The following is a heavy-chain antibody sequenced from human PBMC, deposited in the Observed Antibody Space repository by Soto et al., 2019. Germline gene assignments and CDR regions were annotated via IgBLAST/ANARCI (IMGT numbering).Heavy chain of an antibody. J-gene: IGHJ4*02. CDR2: ISAYNGNT. Sequence: VSVKVSCKASGYTFTSYGISWVRQAPGQGLEWMGWISAYNGNTNYAQKLQGRVTMTTDTSTSTAYMELRSLRSDDTAVYYFAGDAAYYYGSGSLDYWGQGTLVTVSS. V-gene: IGHV1-18*01. D-gene: IGHD3-10*01. CDR1: GYTFTSYG. CDR3: AGDAAYYYGSGSLDY.